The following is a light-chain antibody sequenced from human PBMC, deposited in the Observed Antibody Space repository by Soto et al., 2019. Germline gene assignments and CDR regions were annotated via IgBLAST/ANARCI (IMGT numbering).Light chain of an antibody. J-gene: IGKJ4*01. Sequence: AIQLTQSPSSLSASVGDRVTITCRASQGISSALAWYQQKPGKPPKLLIYYASSFEIGVPSRFSGIGSGTYFTLTISSLQPEDFATYYCQQFNSIPLTFGGGTKVEIK. CDR2: YAS. V-gene: IGKV1-13*02. CDR3: QQFNSIPLT. CDR1: QGISSA.